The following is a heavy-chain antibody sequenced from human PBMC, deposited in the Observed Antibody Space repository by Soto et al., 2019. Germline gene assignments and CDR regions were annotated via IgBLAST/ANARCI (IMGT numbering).Heavy chain of an antibody. CDR3: GRAHRDLQQLVHYYYSMDV. CDR2: IYYSGST. Sequence: SETLSLTCAVSGGSISSGGYSWSWIRQPPGKGLEWIGYIYYSGSTYHNPSLKSRVTISVDTSKNQFSLKLTSVTAADTAVYYCGRAHRDLQQLVHYYYSMDVWGQGTTVTVSS. D-gene: IGHD6-13*01. J-gene: IGHJ6*02. CDR1: GGSISSGGYS. V-gene: IGHV4-30-2*05.